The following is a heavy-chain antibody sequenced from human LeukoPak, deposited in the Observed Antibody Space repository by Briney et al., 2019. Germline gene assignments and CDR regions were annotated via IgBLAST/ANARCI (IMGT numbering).Heavy chain of an antibody. V-gene: IGHV4-59*07. CDR2: IYYSGTT. CDR1: GGSISSYY. J-gene: IGHJ4*02. D-gene: IGHD3-22*01. CDR3: ARGLGYYDSSVGY. Sequence: SDTLSLTCTVSGGSISSYYWSWIRQPPGKGLEWIGYIYYSGTTSYNPSLKSRVTISVDTSKNQFSLKLSSVTAADTAVYYCARGLGYYDSSVGYWGQGTLVTVSS.